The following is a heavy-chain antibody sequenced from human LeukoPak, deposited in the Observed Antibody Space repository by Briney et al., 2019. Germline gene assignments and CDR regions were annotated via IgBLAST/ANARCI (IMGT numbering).Heavy chain of an antibody. Sequence: GGSLRLSCAASGFTFSSYAMHWVRQAPGKGLEWVAVISYDGSNKYYADSVKGRFTISRDNSKNTLYLQMNSLRAEDTAVYYCAKDRDYLRYSGHSVYDYWGQGTLVTVSS. J-gene: IGHJ4*02. D-gene: IGHD2-15*01. CDR2: ISYDGSNK. V-gene: IGHV3-30-3*01. CDR3: AKDRDYLRYSGHSVYDY. CDR1: GFTFSSYA.